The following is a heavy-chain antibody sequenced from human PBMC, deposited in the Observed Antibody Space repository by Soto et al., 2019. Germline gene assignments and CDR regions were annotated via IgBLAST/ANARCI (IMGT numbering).Heavy chain of an antibody. CDR3: AKGPHPNTGWPYYFDS. J-gene: IGHJ4*02. CDR2: ISPRGDNI. Sequence: HPGGSLRLSCVGSGFSLANFPMNWVRQTPGKGLEWISYISPRGDNIYYTESVKGRFTISRDNARNSLYLQMNSLRDEDAALYYCAKGPHPNTGWPYYFDSWGQGVPVTVSS. CDR1: GFSLANFP. V-gene: IGHV3-48*02. D-gene: IGHD6-19*01.